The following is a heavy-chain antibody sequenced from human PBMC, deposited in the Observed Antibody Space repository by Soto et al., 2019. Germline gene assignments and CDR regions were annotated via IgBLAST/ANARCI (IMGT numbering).Heavy chain of an antibody. J-gene: IGHJ6*02. CDR2: ISYDGSNK. Sequence: GGSLRLSCAASGFTFSSYAMHWVRQAPGKGLEWVAVISYDGSNKYYADSVKGRFTISRDNSKNTLYLQMNSLRAEDTAVYYCARGPQWELPYGMDVWGQGTTVTVSS. CDR3: ARGPQWELPYGMDV. CDR1: GFTFSSYA. V-gene: IGHV3-30-3*01. D-gene: IGHD1-26*01.